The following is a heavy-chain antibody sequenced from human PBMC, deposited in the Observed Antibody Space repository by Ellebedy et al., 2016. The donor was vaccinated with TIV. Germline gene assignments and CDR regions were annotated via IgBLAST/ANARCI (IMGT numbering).Heavy chain of an antibody. D-gene: IGHD6-19*01. J-gene: IGHJ4*02. CDR2: INPNSGGT. CDR1: GYTFTGYY. CDR3: ATLPYISRSSAY. V-gene: IGHV1-2*02. Sequence: ASVKVSCKASGYTFTGYYMHWVRQAPGQGLEWMGWINPNSGGTNYAQKFQGRVTMTSDTSTSTVYMEVSSLRSDDTAVYYCATLPYISRSSAYWGQGALVTVSS.